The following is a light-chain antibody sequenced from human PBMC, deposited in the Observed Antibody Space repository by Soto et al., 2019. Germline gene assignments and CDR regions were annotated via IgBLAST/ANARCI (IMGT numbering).Light chain of an antibody. CDR1: QNVNEY. CDR3: QQRSKWVT. J-gene: IGKJ4*01. CDR2: DAS. Sequence: EVELTQSPATLSLSPGERANLSCRASQNVNEYLAWYQQKPGQAPRLLIYDASNRATGIPARFSGSGSGTDFTLTISSLEPEAFAVYYCQQRSKWVTFCRGTKVEIK. V-gene: IGKV3-11*01.